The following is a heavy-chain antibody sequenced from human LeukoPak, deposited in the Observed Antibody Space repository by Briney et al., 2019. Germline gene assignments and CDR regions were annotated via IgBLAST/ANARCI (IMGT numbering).Heavy chain of an antibody. V-gene: IGHV3-21*01. D-gene: IGHD3-10*01. CDR1: GFTFSSYS. Sequence: GGSLRLSCAASGFTFSSYSMNWVRQAPGKGLEWVSSISSSSSYIYYADSVKGRFTISRDNAKNSLYLQMNSLRAEDTAVYYCARDGYGSGKSNWFDPWGQGTLVTVSS. J-gene: IGHJ5*02. CDR2: ISSSSSYI. CDR3: ARDGYGSGKSNWFDP.